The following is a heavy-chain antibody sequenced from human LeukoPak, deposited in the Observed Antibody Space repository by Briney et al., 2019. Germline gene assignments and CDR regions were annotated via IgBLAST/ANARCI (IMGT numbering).Heavy chain of an antibody. CDR3: AKSGKDGLLWFGELVSNYYYMDV. CDR2: VSWKSDTV. V-gene: IGHV3-9*01. J-gene: IGHJ6*03. Sequence: GGSLRLSCAASGFIFDDYAMRWVRQAPGKGLEWVSGVSWKSDTVGYADSVKGRFTISRDNAKNSLYLQMNGLRAEDTALYYCAKSGKDGLLWFGELVSNYYYMDVWGKGTTVTVSS. CDR1: GFIFDDYA. D-gene: IGHD3-10*01.